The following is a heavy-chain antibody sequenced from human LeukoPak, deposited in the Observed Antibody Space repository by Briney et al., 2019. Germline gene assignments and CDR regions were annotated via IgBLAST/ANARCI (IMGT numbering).Heavy chain of an antibody. V-gene: IGHV3-30*18. Sequence: GESLKISCAASGFTFSNYGMHWVRPAPGKGLEWVAVISFDGSNKYYADSVKGRFTISRDNSKNTLYLQMNSLRAEDTAVYYCAKSIVGATGDAFDIWGQGTMVTVSS. J-gene: IGHJ3*02. D-gene: IGHD1-26*01. CDR2: ISFDGSNK. CDR1: GFTFSNYG. CDR3: AKSIVGATGDAFDI.